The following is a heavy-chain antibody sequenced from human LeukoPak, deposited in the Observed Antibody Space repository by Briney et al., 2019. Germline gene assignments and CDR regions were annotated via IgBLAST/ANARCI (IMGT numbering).Heavy chain of an antibody. V-gene: IGHV3-74*01. D-gene: IGHD3-3*01. J-gene: IGHJ4*02. CDR2: INSDGRIT. Sequence: PGGSLRLSCAASGFTFSDYWMHWVRQAPGKGLVGVSRINSDGRITNYADSVKGRFTISRDNSKNTLYLQMNSLRAEDTAVYYCAKDLSIFGVVMKYYFDYWGQGTLVTVSS. CDR1: GFTFSDYW. CDR3: AKDLSIFGVVMKYYFDY.